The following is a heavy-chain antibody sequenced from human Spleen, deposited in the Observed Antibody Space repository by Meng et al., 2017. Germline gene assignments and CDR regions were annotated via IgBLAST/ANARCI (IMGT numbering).Heavy chain of an antibody. J-gene: IGHJ6*02. V-gene: IGHV3-30*07. CDR1: GFTFSSYA. Sequence: GESLKISCAASGFTFSSYAMHWVRQAPGKGLEWVAVISYDGSNKYYADSVKGRFTISRDNSKNTLYLQMNSLRAEDTAIYYCAKGRLSMIMFGGVMDVWGQGTTVTVSS. CDR3: AKGRLSMIMFGGVMDV. CDR2: ISYDGSNK. D-gene: IGHD3-16*01.